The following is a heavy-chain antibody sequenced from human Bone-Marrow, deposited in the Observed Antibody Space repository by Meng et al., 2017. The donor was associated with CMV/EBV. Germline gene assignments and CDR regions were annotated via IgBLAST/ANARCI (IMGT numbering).Heavy chain of an antibody. D-gene: IGHD6-6*01. CDR2: IYYSGST. CDR3: ARAADSSSAGPLG. J-gene: IGHJ4*02. V-gene: IGHV4-39*01. CDR1: GGSISGSTYY. Sequence: SETLSLTCTVSGGSISGSTYYWGWIRQPPGKGLEWIGSIYYSGSTFYNPSLKSRVTISVDTSKNQFSLKVSSVTAADTAVYYCARAADSSSAGPLGWGQGHLVTVSS.